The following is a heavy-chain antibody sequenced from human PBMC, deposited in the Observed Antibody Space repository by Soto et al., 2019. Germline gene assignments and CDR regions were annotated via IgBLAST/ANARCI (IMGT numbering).Heavy chain of an antibody. Sequence: ASVKVSCKASGSTFSTSGISWLRQAPGQGLEWLGWISGSNSHTNYAQKFQGRVTMTTDTSTSTTYKDLRSLRSDDTAVYYCARDTNNWEGNWLDPWGQGTLVTVSS. V-gene: IGHV1-18*01. CDR3: ARDTNNWEGNWLDP. CDR2: ISGSNSHT. CDR1: GSTFSTSG. D-gene: IGHD1-20*01. J-gene: IGHJ5*02.